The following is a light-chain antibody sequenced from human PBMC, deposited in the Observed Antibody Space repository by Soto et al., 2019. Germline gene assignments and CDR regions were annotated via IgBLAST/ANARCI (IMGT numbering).Light chain of an antibody. CDR3: QQYNDYSLT. Sequence: DIQMTQSPSTLSASVGDRVTITCRASQSISSWVAWYQHKPGKAPKLLIYKASSLESGVPSRFGGSGSGTEFTLTISSLQPDDFATYYCQQYNDYSLTFGGGTKVEIK. CDR2: KAS. CDR1: QSISSW. V-gene: IGKV1-5*03. J-gene: IGKJ4*01.